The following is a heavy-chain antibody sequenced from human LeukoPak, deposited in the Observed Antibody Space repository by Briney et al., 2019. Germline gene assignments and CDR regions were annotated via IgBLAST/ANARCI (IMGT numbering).Heavy chain of an antibody. CDR1: GGTFSSYA. CDR3: ARDYCSSTSCYTAFDI. CDR2: IIPIFGTA. D-gene: IGHD2-2*02. Sequence: ASVNVSCKASGGTFSSYAISWVRQAAGQGLEWMGGIIPIFGTANYAQKFQGRVTITADESTSTAYMELSSLRSEDTAVYYCARDYCSSTSCYTAFDIWGQGTMVTVSS. J-gene: IGHJ3*02. V-gene: IGHV1-69*13.